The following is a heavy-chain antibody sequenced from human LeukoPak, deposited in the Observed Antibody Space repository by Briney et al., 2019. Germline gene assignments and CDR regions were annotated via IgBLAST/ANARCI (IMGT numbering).Heavy chain of an antibody. CDR3: AKLGRRIHGHY. CDR2: ISGSGGST. D-gene: IGHD1-14*01. J-gene: IGHJ4*02. CDR1: GFTFSSYA. Sequence: GGSLRLSYAASGFTFSSYAMSWVRQAPGKGLEWVSAISGSGGSTYYADSVKGRFTVSRDNSKNTLYLQMNSLRAEDTAVYYCAKLGRRIHGHYWGQGTLVTVSS. V-gene: IGHV3-23*01.